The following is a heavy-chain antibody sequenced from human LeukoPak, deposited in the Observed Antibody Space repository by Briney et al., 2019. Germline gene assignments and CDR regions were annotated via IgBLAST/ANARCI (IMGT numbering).Heavy chain of an antibody. Sequence: SETLSLTCTVSGGSISSSSYYWGWICQPPVKGLEWIGSIYYSGSTYYNPSLKSRVTISVDTSNNQFSLKLSSVTAADTAVYYCAREDIVVVGAFDYWGQGTLVTVSS. CDR2: IYYSGST. J-gene: IGHJ4*02. D-gene: IGHD2-15*01. CDR1: GGSISSSSYY. V-gene: IGHV4-39*07. CDR3: AREDIVVVGAFDY.